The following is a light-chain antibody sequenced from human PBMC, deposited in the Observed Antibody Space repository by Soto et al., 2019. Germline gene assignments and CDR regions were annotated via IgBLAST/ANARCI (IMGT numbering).Light chain of an antibody. Sequence: DIQLTQSPSFLSASVGDRVTITCRASQGISRFLAWYQQKPGKAPKLLIYSASILETGVPSRFSGRGSGTEFTLTISSLQPEDFATYYCQQLNSYPRTFGPGTKVDIK. V-gene: IGKV1-9*01. CDR3: QQLNSYPRT. CDR1: QGISRF. J-gene: IGKJ3*01. CDR2: SAS.